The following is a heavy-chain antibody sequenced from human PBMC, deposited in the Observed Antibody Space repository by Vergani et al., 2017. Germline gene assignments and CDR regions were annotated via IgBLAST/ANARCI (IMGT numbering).Heavy chain of an antibody. Sequence: QVQLQQWGAGLLKPSETLSLTCAVYGGSFSGYYWSWIRQPPGKGLEWIGEINHSGSTTYNPSLKSRVTISVDTSKNQFSLKLSSVTAADTAVYYCARGGGAVAGTSGYFDLWGRGTLVTVSS. CDR2: INHSGST. D-gene: IGHD6-19*01. CDR3: ARGGGAVAGTSGYFDL. J-gene: IGHJ2*01. CDR1: GGSFSGYY. V-gene: IGHV4-34*01.